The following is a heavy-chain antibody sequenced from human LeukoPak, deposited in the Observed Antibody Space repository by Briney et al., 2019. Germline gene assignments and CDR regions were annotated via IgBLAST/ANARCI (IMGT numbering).Heavy chain of an antibody. CDR2: IWYDGSNK. J-gene: IGHJ4*02. Sequence: GRSQRLSCAASGLTLSSYGMHWVRQAPGEGLEWVAVIWYDGSNKYYADSVKGRFTISRDNSKNTLYLQMNSLRAEDTAVYYCARDRSSWYGYYFDYWGQGTLVTVSS. CDR1: GLTLSSYG. D-gene: IGHD6-13*01. CDR3: ARDRSSWYGYYFDY. V-gene: IGHV3-33*01.